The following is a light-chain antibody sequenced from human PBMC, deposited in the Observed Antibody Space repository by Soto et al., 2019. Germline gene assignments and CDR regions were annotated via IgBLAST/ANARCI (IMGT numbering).Light chain of an antibody. V-gene: IGKV3-15*01. Sequence: ETVMTQSPVTLAASPGDRLTLSCGASQSVSTNLAWYQQKPGQAPRLLIYGASTRATGITARFTGSRSGTEFTLTIRRLQSEDFAVYYCQQYNKWPLTVGPVTKVEIK. CDR2: GAS. CDR3: QQYNKWPLT. CDR1: QSVSTN. J-gene: IGKJ3*01.